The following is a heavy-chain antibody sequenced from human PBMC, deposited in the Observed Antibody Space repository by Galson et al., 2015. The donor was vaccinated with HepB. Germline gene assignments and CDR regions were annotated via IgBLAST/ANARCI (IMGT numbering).Heavy chain of an antibody. J-gene: IGHJ6*02. Sequence: SVKVSCKASGGTFSSYAISWVRQAPGQGLEWMGGIIPIFGTANYAQKFQGRVTITADKSTSTAYMKLSSLRSEDTAVYYCAREGNWNYFYYYYYYGMDVWGQGTTVTVSS. D-gene: IGHD1-7*01. CDR2: IIPIFGTA. CDR1: GGTFSSYA. CDR3: AREGNWNYFYYYYYYGMDV. V-gene: IGHV1-69*06.